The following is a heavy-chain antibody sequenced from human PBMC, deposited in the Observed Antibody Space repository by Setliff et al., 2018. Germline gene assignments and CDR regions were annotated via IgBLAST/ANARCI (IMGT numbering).Heavy chain of an antibody. CDR2: IRHDGSNE. CDR1: GFTSSMYG. CDR3: ARDRLGNSGWFDFDF. D-gene: IGHD6-19*01. J-gene: IGHJ4*02. V-gene: IGHV3-30*02. Sequence: GGSLRLSCAASGFTSSMYGVHWVRQAPGKGLEWVAYIRHDGSNENYADSVKGRFTISRDNSRNTLFLQMNSLGPEDTAVYYCARDRLGNSGWFDFDFWGQGTLVTVSS.